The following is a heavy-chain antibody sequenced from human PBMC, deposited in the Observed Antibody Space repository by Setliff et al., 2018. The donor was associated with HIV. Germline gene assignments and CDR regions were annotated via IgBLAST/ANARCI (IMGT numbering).Heavy chain of an antibody. D-gene: IGHD6-6*01. CDR3: ARQSSGLDY. Sequence: GESLKISCQGSGYSFTSHWIGWVRQMPWKGLEWMGIIYPGDSDIRYSPSFQGQVTISADNSISTAYLQWSSLKASDTAMYYCARQSSGLDYWGQGTLVTVSS. CDR1: GYSFTSHW. V-gene: IGHV5-51*01. J-gene: IGHJ4*02. CDR2: IYPGDSDI.